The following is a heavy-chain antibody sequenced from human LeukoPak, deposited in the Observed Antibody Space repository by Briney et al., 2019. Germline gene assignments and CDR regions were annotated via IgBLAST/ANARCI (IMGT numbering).Heavy chain of an antibody. CDR3: ANSGWSLRDY. Sequence: GGSLRLSCAVSGFAFGSEAMSWVRQAPGKGLECVANIKTDGSEKYYVASVKGRFTISRDNAKNSLYLQMNSLRAEDTAVYYCANSGWSLRDYWGQGTLVTVSS. D-gene: IGHD6-19*01. J-gene: IGHJ4*02. CDR1: GFAFGSEA. CDR2: IKTDGSEK. V-gene: IGHV3-7*01.